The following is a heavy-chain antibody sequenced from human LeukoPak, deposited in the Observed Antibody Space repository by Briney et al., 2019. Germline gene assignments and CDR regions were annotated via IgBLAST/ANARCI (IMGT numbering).Heavy chain of an antibody. D-gene: IGHD5-12*01. V-gene: IGHV3-23*01. CDR1: GFTFSSYA. Sequence: GGSLRLSCAASGFTFSSYAMSWVRQAPGKGLEWVSAISGSGGSTYYADSVKGRFTISRDNSKNTLYLQMNSLRAEDTAVYYCAKDIGGYEREGWFDPWGQGTLVTVSS. CDR2: ISGSGGST. CDR3: AKDIGGYEREGWFDP. J-gene: IGHJ5*02.